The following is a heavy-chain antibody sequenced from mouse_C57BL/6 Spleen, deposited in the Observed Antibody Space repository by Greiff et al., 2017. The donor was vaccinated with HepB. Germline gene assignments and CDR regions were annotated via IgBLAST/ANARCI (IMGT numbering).Heavy chain of an antibody. CDR2: IYPGDGDT. Sequence: VKLVESGPELVKPGASVKISCKASGYAFSSSWMNWVKQRPGKGLEWIGRIYPGDGDTNYNGKFKGKATLTADKSSSTAYMQLSSLTSEDSAVYFCARQGTLYYFDYWGQGTTLTVSS. J-gene: IGHJ2*01. CDR1: GYAFSSSW. V-gene: IGHV1-82*01. CDR3: ARQGTLYYFDY.